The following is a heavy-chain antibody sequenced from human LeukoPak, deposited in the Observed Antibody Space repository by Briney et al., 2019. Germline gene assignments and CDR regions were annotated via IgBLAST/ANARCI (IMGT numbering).Heavy chain of an antibody. D-gene: IGHD3-16*01. CDR2: IYFTGNT. V-gene: IGHV4-39*01. CDR3: ASEAHRGGGFDS. Sequence: SETLSLTCTVSGGSISSDTYFWGWIRQPPGKGLEWIANIYFTGNTYYNPSLKSRATISVDTSKNQFSLTLSSVTAADTAVYYCASEAHRGGGFDSWGQGTLVTVSS. CDR1: GGSISSDTYF. J-gene: IGHJ4*02.